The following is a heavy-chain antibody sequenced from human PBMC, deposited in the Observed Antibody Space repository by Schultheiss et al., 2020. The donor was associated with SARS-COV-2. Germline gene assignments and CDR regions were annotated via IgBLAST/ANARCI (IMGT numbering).Heavy chain of an antibody. CDR3: ARFPPSAAGAGVWAFDI. J-gene: IGHJ3*02. V-gene: IGHV1-18*01. Sequence: ASVKVSCKSSGYTFTDYGVTWVRQAPGQGLEWMGWISGHNSIPYYAQKYQGRVTITADKSTSTAYMELSSLRSEETAVYYCARFPPSAAGAGVWAFDIWGQGTMVTVAS. CDR2: ISGHNSIP. CDR1: GYTFTDYG. D-gene: IGHD6-19*01.